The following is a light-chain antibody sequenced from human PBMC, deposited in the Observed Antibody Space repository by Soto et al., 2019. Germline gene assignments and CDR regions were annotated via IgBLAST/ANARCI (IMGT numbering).Light chain of an antibody. V-gene: IGLV2-11*01. CDR1: SSVVGAYNY. Sequence: QSVLTQPRSVSGSPGQSVTISCTGTSSVVGAYNYVSWYQQHPGKAPKFMIYDVSKRPSGVPDRFSGSKSGNTASLTIAGLQTEDEADYYCCSYAGSYSFVFGTGTKVTVL. CDR3: CSYAGSYSFV. J-gene: IGLJ1*01. CDR2: DVS.